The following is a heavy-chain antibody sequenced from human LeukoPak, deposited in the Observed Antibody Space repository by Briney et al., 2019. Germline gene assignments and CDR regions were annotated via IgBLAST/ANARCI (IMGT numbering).Heavy chain of an antibody. J-gene: IGHJ6*03. CDR2: ISSSGTTI. V-gene: IGHV3-11*01. Sequence: GGSLRLSCVASGSTFSDYYMSWIRQAPGKGLEWISYISSSGTTIYYTDSVKGRLTISRDNAKNSLYLQMNSLRAEDTAVYFCARSIAAADGGVYYYMDVWGKGTTVTISS. CDR3: ARSIAAADGGVYYYMDV. CDR1: GSTFSDYY. D-gene: IGHD6-25*01.